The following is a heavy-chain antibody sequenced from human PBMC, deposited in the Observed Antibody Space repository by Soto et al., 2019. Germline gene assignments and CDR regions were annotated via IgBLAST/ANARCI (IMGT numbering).Heavy chain of an antibody. CDR1: GFTFSSYS. CDR2: ISSSSTTK. D-gene: IGHD2-15*01. Sequence: EVQLVESGGGLVQPGGSLRLSCAATGFTFSSYSMNWVRQDPGKGLEWASYISSSSTTKYYADSVNGRFTSSRDNAKNSLYLQTNSRTAEDTPVYYCARDGCSGSNCLNWFDPWGQGTLVTVSS. V-gene: IGHV3-48*01. J-gene: IGHJ5*02. CDR3: ARDGCSGSNCLNWFDP.